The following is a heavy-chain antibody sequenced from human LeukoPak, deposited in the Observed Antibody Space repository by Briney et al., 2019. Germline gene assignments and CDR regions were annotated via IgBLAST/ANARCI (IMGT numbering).Heavy chain of an antibody. Sequence: SETLSLTCAVYGGSFSGYYWSWIRQPPGKGLEWIGEINHSGSTNYNPSLKSRVTISVDTSKNQFSLKLSSVTAADTAVYYCARLYSSRPRDDHWGQGTLVTVSS. D-gene: IGHD6-13*01. CDR3: ARLYSSRPRDDH. CDR1: GGSFSGYY. J-gene: IGHJ4*02. CDR2: INHSGST. V-gene: IGHV4-34*01.